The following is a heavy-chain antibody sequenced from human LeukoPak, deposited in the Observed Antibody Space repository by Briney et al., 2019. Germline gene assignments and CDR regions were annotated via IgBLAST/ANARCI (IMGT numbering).Heavy chain of an antibody. Sequence: GRSLRLSCAASGFTFDDHAMHWVRQVPGKGLEWVSGITWKGDNMAYADSVNGRFSISRDNAENSLFLQMNSPRLEDTALHYCAKDIAASGLDAFDIWGQGTMVIVSS. CDR2: ITWKGDNM. J-gene: IGHJ3*02. V-gene: IGHV3-9*01. CDR3: AKDIAASGLDAFDI. D-gene: IGHD3/OR15-3a*01. CDR1: GFTFDDHA.